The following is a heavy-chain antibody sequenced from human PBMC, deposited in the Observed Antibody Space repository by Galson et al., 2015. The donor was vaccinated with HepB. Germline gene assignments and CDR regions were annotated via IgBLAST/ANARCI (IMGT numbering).Heavy chain of an antibody. CDR3: ARDNALKGDFWSGYWTPEGTRPEDY. Sequence: SLRLSCAASGFTFSSYAMHWVRQAPGKGLEWVAVISYDGSNKYYADSVKGRFTISRDNSKNTLYLQMNSLRAEDTAVYYCARDNALKGDFWSGYWTPEGTRPEDYWGQGTLVTVSS. D-gene: IGHD3-3*01. J-gene: IGHJ4*02. CDR2: ISYDGSNK. V-gene: IGHV3-30*04. CDR1: GFTFSSYA.